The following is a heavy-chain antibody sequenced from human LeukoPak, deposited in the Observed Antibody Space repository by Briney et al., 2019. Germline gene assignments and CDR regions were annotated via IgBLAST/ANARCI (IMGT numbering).Heavy chain of an antibody. D-gene: IGHD4-11*01. CDR2: ISGSGGST. Sequence: PGGSLRLSCAASGFTFSSYAMSWVRQAPGKGLEWVSAISGSGGSTYYADSVKGRFTISRVNSKNTLYLQMNSLRAEDTAVYYCAKDRGYSNYYYYGMDVWGQGTTVTVSS. J-gene: IGHJ6*02. CDR3: AKDRGYSNYYYYGMDV. CDR1: GFTFSSYA. V-gene: IGHV3-23*01.